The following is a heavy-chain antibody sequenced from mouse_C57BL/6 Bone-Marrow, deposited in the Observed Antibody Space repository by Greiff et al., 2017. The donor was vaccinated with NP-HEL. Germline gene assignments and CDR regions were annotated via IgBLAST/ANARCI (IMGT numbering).Heavy chain of an antibody. J-gene: IGHJ2*01. V-gene: IGHV1-9*01. CDR3: SRSYEYDFDY. D-gene: IGHD2-4*01. Sequence: VQLQQSGAELMMPGASVTLSCPATGYPFPGSWLEWVTQRPGHGLEWIGEILPGHGRPTYTEKFKGKATFTADTSSNTAYMQLSSLTTEDSTIYYCSRSYEYDFDYWGQGTTLTVSS. CDR1: GYPFPGSW. CDR2: ILPGHGRP.